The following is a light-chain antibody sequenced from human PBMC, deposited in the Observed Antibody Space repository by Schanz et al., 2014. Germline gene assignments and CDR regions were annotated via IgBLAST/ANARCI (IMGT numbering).Light chain of an antibody. J-gene: IGKJ5*01. CDR3: QQFHTYPLT. CDR1: PAISSY. CDR2: AAS. V-gene: IGKV1-9*01. Sequence: IQLTQSPSSLSASIGDRVTLSCRASPAISSYLAWYQQKPGKAPKLLIYAASTLQSGVPSRFSGSGSGTDLTLTISSLQPEDFATYYCQQFHTYPLTFGQGTRLVIK.